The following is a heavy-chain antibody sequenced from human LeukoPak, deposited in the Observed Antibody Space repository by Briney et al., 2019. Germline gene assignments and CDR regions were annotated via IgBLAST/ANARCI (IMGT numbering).Heavy chain of an antibody. V-gene: IGHV4-59*08. CDR2: IFYNGRT. D-gene: IGHD3-3*01. CDR1: GRSIDNYY. Sequence: SETLSLTCTVSGRSIDNYYWGWIRQSPGKGLEYIAYIFYNGRTNYNLSLKSRVTMSVDTPKNQFSLKLNYVTAADTAVYYCARHDVWSGFDYWGQGALVTVSS. J-gene: IGHJ4*02. CDR3: ARHDVWSGFDY.